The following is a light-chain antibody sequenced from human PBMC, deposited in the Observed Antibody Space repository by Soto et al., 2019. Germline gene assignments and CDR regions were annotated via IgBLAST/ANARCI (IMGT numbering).Light chain of an antibody. CDR2: DAS. J-gene: IGKJ5*01. V-gene: IGKV3-11*01. Sequence: EIVLTPSPATLSLSPVERATLSCRASQSVSSYLAWYQQKPGQAPRLLIYDASNRATGIPARFSGSGSGTDFTLTISSLEPEDFAVYYCQQYNTWPPITFGQGTRLEIK. CDR1: QSVSSY. CDR3: QQYNTWPPIT.